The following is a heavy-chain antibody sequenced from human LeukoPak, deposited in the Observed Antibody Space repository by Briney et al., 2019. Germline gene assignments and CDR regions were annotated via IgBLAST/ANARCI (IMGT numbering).Heavy chain of an antibody. V-gene: IGHV3-21*01. CDR1: GFTFSSYS. CDR3: ARDGSSGRGNY. Sequence: GGSLRLSCAASGFTFSSYSMNWVRQAPGKGLEWVSSISSSSYIYYADSVKGRFTISRDNAKNSLYLQMNSLRAEDTAVYYCARDGSSGRGNYWGQGTLVTVSS. D-gene: IGHD3-10*01. J-gene: IGHJ4*02. CDR2: ISSSSYI.